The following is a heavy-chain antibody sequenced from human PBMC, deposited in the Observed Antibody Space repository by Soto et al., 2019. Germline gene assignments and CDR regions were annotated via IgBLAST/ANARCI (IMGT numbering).Heavy chain of an antibody. CDR3: ARDLDFDSSGYYGNCFDI. Sequence: EVQLVESGGGLVQPGGSLRLSCAASGFTFSSYWMHWGRQAPGKGLVWVSRINGDGSSTSYADSVKGRFTISRDNAKNTLYLQMNSLRADDTAVYSCARDLDFDSSGYYGNCFDIWGQGTMVTVSS. D-gene: IGHD3-22*01. CDR2: INGDGSST. CDR1: GFTFSSYW. V-gene: IGHV3-74*01. J-gene: IGHJ3*02.